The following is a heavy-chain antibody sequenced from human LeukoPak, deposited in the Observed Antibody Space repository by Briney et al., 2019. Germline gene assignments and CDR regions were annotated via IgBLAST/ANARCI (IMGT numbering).Heavy chain of an antibody. CDR3: ATALEIVVVTAFDY. Sequence: PGGSLRLSCAASGFTFSSYAMHWVRQAPGKGLEWVAVISYDGSNKYYADSVKGRFTISRDNSKNTLYLQMNSLRAEDTAVYYCATALEIVVVTAFDYWGQGTLVTVSS. D-gene: IGHD3-22*01. V-gene: IGHV3-30-3*01. CDR1: GFTFSSYA. J-gene: IGHJ4*02. CDR2: ISYDGSNK.